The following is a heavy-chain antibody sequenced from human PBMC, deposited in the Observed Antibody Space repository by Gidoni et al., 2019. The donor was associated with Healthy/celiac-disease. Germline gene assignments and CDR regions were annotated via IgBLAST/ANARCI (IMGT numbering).Heavy chain of an antibody. V-gene: IGHV3-23*01. Sequence: EVQLLESGGGLVQPGGSPRLPCAASGFTFSSYAMSWVRQAPGKGLEWVSAISGSGGNTYYADSVKGRFTISRDNAKNTLYLQLNSLRAEDTAVYYCAKDEGRGSSLWIDYWGQGTLVTVSS. CDR2: ISGSGGNT. D-gene: IGHD3-10*01. CDR1: GFTFSSYA. CDR3: AKDEGRGSSLWIDY. J-gene: IGHJ4*02.